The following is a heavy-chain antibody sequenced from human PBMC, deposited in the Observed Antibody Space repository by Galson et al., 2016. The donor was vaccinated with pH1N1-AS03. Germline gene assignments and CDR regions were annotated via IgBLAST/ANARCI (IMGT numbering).Heavy chain of an antibody. CDR1: GFSLSDYY. CDR2: ISFTSDYR. V-gene: IGHV3-11*03. Sequence: SLRLSCAASGFSLSDYYMTWIRQAPGKGLEWVAYISFTSDYRHYADSLKGRFTISRDTAKDSLYLQMDSLRVEDTAVYYCARARGGDDAWSRDVWGQGTTVTVSS. CDR3: ARARGGDDAWSRDV. D-gene: IGHD3-16*01. J-gene: IGHJ6*02.